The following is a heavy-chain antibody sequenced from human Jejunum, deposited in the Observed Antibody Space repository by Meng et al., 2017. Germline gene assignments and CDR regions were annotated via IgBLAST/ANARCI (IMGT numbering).Heavy chain of an antibody. J-gene: IGHJ5*02. Sequence: VTAQVLWKPMGTLYITWTVVRSCISDRTWWSWVRQPSGKELEWIAEIYLTGITNYNPSHKSRDTMTLDKSKNQFFLDLTSVTAADTAVYYCARDLLGPAIAASGYFDPWGQGTLVTVSS. D-gene: IGHD5-12*01. CDR3: ARDLLGPAIAASGYFDP. V-gene: IGHV4-4*02. CDR2: IYLTGIT. CDR1: RSCISDRTW.